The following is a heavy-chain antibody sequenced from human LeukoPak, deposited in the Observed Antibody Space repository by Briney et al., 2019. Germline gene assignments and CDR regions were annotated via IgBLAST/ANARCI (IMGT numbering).Heavy chain of an antibody. J-gene: IGHJ6*03. D-gene: IGHD3-10*01. CDR1: GGSISSSSYY. Sequence: SETLSLTCTVSGGSISSSSYYWSWIRQPPGKGLEWIGEINHSGSTKNNPSLKSRVTISVDTSKNQFSLKLSSVTAADTAVYCCARRVGRYFGERAYYYNYMDVWGKGTTVTISS. CDR2: INHSGST. CDR3: ARRVGRYFGERAYYYNYMDV. V-gene: IGHV4-39*07.